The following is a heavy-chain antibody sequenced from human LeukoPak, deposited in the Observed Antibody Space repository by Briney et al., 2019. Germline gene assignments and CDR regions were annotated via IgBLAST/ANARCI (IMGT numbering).Heavy chain of an antibody. V-gene: IGHV3-53*01. Sequence: SAGSLRLSCAASGFTVSSNYMTWVRQVPGKGLEWVSIIYSGGTTYYTDCVKGRFTISRDNSKTTLYLQMNSLRAEDTAVYYCARLYYYVSGTYSRYFDYWGQGTLVTVSS. CDR3: ARLYYYVSGTYSRYFDY. CDR2: IYSGGTT. CDR1: GFTVSSNY. J-gene: IGHJ4*02. D-gene: IGHD3-10*01.